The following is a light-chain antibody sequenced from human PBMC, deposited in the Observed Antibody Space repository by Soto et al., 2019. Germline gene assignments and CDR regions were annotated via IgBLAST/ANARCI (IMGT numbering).Light chain of an antibody. Sequence: DIQMTQTPSTLSASVGDRVTITCLASQSISSWLAWYQQKPGKAPKLLIYKASSLESGVPSRFNGSGSGTEFTLTISSLQPDDFATYYCQQYNDYGTFGQGTKVEIK. CDR2: KAS. J-gene: IGKJ1*01. CDR1: QSISSW. CDR3: QQYNDYGT. V-gene: IGKV1-5*03.